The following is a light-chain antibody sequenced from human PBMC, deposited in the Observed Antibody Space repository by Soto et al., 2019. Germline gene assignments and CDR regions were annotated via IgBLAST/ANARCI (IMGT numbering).Light chain of an antibody. CDR3: QQRSNWPPYT. J-gene: IGKJ2*01. V-gene: IGKV3-11*01. CDR1: QSVRNSY. Sequence: EILLTQSPGTLSLSPGERATLSCRASQSVRNSYLAWYQQKPGQAPRLLIYDASNRATGIPARFSGSGSGTDFTLTISSLEPEDFAVYYCQQRSNWPPYTFGQGTKLEIK. CDR2: DAS.